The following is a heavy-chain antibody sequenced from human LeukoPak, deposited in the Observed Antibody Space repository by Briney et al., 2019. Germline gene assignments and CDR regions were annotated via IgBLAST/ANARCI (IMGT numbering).Heavy chain of an antibody. CDR1: GGSISSYY. V-gene: IGHV4-59*01. CDR2: IYYSGST. CDR3: ARVPVDTAMDLYYYYGMDV. D-gene: IGHD5-18*01. J-gene: IGHJ6*02. Sequence: PSETLSLTCTVSGGSISSYYWNWIRQPPGKGLEWIGYIYYSGSTNYNPSLKSRVTISVDTSKNQFSLKLSSVTAADTAVYYCARVPVDTAMDLYYYYGMDVWGQGTTVTVSS.